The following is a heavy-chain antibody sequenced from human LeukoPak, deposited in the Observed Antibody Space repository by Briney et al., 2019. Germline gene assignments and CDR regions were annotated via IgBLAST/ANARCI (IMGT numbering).Heavy chain of an antibody. D-gene: IGHD6-13*01. Sequence: PSETLSLSCSVSGYSITTGYYWGWIRQPPGKGLEWIASIYTTGSTFYNPSLKSRVTISVDPSKNQFSLKLRSVTAADTAVYYCARRGIAAAGFDYWGQGTLVTVSS. CDR1: GYSITTGYY. J-gene: IGHJ4*02. CDR2: IYTTGST. V-gene: IGHV4-38-2*02. CDR3: ARRGIAAAGFDY.